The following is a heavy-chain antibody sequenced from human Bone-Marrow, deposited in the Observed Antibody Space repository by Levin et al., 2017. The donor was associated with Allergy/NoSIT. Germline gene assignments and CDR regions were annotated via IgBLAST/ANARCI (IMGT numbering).Heavy chain of an antibody. Sequence: GGSLRLSCAASAFTFSRYWMTWVRQAPGKGLEWVAKIKEDGSETQYVDSVKGRFTISRDNAKDSVYLQMDSLRAEDTAVYYCARLYFYDSTSHYRPFDYWGQGTLVTVSS. J-gene: IGHJ4*02. V-gene: IGHV3-7*01. CDR2: IKEDGSET. CDR1: AFTFSRYW. D-gene: IGHD3-22*01. CDR3: ARLYFYDSTSHYRPFDY.